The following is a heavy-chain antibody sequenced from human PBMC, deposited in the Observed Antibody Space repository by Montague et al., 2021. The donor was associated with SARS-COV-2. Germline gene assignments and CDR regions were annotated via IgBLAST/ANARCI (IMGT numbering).Heavy chain of an antibody. Sequence: SLRLSCAVSGFTFTTNGVNWVRQAPGKGLEWVSSISGGGGSTYYADSVKGRFTISRDTSKNTVYLQMNSLRAEDTAVYYCARQRAQLGFSYYYYGMDVWGQGTAVTVSS. D-gene: IGHD1-1*01. CDR1: GFTFTTNG. CDR2: ISGGGGST. CDR3: ARQRAQLGFSYYYYGMDV. J-gene: IGHJ6*02. V-gene: IGHV3-23*01.